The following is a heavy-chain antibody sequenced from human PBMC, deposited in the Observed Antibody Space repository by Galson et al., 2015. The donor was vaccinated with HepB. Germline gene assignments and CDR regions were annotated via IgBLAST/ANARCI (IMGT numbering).Heavy chain of an antibody. D-gene: IGHD4-17*01. CDR1: GFTFSNYA. CDR3: AILYGTYAY. J-gene: IGHJ4*02. V-gene: IGHV3-30-3*01. Sequence: SLRLSCAASGFTFSNYAMHWVRQAPGKGLEWVAVISYDGSNKYYADSVKGRFTISRDNSKDTLYLQMNSLRAEDTALYYCAILYGTYAYWGQGTLVTVSS. CDR2: ISYDGSNK.